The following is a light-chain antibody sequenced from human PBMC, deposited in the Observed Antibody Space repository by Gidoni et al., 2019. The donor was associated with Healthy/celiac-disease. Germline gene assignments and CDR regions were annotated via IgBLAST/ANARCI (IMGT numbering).Light chain of an antibody. CDR1: QGISSY. V-gene: IGKV1-8*01. J-gene: IGKJ4*01. CDR2: AAS. Sequence: AIRITQSQSSLSASTGDRVTITCRASQGISSYLAWYQQKPGKAPKLLIYAASTLQSGVPSRFSGSGSGTDFTLTISCLQSEDFATYYCQQYYSYPPLTFGGGTKVEIK. CDR3: QQYYSYPPLT.